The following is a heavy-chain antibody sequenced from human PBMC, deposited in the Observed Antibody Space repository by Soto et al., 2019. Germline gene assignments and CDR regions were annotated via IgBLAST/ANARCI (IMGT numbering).Heavy chain of an antibody. CDR2: IKSKTDGGTT. Sequence: EVQLVESGGGLVKPGGSLRLSCAASGFTFSNAWMSWVRQAPGKGLEWVGRIKSKTDGGTTDYAAPVKGRFTISRDDSKNTLLLQFTSLKTEDTAVYYCTSVPLTGELDFDYWGQGTLVTVSS. J-gene: IGHJ4*02. D-gene: IGHD3-10*01. CDR1: GFTFSNAW. CDR3: TSVPLTGELDFDY. V-gene: IGHV3-15*01.